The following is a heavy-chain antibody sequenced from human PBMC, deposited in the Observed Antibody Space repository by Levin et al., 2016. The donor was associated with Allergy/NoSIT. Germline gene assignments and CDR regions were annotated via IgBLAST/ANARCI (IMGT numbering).Heavy chain of an antibody. CDR2: MYRGGAR. V-gene: IGHV3-66*02. CDR1: GFTVSSNY. D-gene: IGHD2-21*02. CDR3: ARGAYGGDPEPFQS. Sequence: GESLKISCAASGFTVSSNYLSWVRQAPGKGLEWVSVMYRGGARHYGDSVTGRFTISRDDSKNTLYLQMNSLRIEDTAVYYCARGAYGGDPEPFQSWGQGTLVTVSS. J-gene: IGHJ5*02.